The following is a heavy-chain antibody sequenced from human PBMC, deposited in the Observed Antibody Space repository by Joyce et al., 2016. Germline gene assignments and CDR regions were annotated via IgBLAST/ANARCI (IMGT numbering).Heavy chain of an antibody. J-gene: IGHJ4*02. V-gene: IGHV1-2*02. CDR2: IYPKSGNT. CDR3: ARGGKTGRFFEV. Sequence: QLQLVQSGAEVKRPGASVRVSCKASGNTFGDYYLSWVRQAPGQGLEWMGWIYPKSGNTRYKQDRVTMTLDTSIHTAYLELSRLTSDDSAVYFCARGGKTGRFFEVWGQGTLVTVSS. D-gene: IGHD1-14*01. CDR1: GNTFGDYY.